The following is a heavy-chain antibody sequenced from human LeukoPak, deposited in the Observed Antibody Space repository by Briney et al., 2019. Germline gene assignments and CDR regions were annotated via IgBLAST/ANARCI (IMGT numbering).Heavy chain of an antibody. CDR3: GRGFGSSSWYRVGY. Sequence: GASVKVSCKAAGYTFTSYYMHWVRQAPGQGPEWMGIINPGGGSTNYEQKFQGRVTMTRDTSTSTVYMELSSLRSEDTAVYYCGRGFGSSSWYRVGYWGQGTLVTVSS. D-gene: IGHD6-13*01. J-gene: IGHJ4*02. V-gene: IGHV1-46*01. CDR2: INPGGGST. CDR1: GYTFTSYY.